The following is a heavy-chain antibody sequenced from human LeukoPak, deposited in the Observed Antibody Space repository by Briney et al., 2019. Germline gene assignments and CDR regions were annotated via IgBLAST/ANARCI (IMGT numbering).Heavy chain of an antibody. CDR1: GGSFSGYY. J-gene: IGHJ6*03. Sequence: PSETLSLTCAVYGGSFSGYYWSWIRQPPGKGLEWIGEINHSGSTNYNPSLKSRVTISVDTSKNQFSLNLSSVTAADTAVYYCARDDYYYYYMDVWGKGTTVIVSS. V-gene: IGHV4-34*01. CDR2: INHSGST. CDR3: ARDDYYYYYMDV.